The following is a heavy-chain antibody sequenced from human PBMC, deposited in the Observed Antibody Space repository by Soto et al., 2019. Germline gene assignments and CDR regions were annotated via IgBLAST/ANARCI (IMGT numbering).Heavy chain of an antibody. CDR3: ARDLDY. J-gene: IGHJ4*02. Sequence: GGSLRLSCAASGFTFSSYGMHWVRQAPGKGLEWVAVVWYDGSNKYYADSVEGRFTISRDNSKNTLYLQMNSLRADDTAVYYCARDLDYWGQGTLVTVSS. V-gene: IGHV3-33*01. CDR2: VWYDGSNK. CDR1: GFTFSSYG.